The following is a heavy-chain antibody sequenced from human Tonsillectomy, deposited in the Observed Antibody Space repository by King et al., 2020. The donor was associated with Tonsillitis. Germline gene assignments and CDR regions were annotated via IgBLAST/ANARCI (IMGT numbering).Heavy chain of an antibody. Sequence: QLVQSGAEVKKPGSSVKVSCKASGGSFSNYVISWVRQAPGQGLEWVGGIIPIFGTATHAQKFQGRVTITADESTNTAYMELSSLRSEDTAVYYCARVFKRPIPLGAFDIWGQGTMVTVSS. V-gene: IGHV1-69*01. CDR2: IIPIFGTA. D-gene: IGHD3-16*01. CDR3: ARVFKRPIPLGAFDI. CDR1: GGSFSNYV. J-gene: IGHJ3*02.